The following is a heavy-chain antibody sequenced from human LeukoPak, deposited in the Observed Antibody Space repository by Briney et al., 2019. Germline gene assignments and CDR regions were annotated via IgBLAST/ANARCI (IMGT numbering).Heavy chain of an antibody. CDR1: GGSISSSSYY. Sequence: PSETLSLTCTVSGGSISSSSYYWGWIRQPPGKGLEWIGSIYYSGSTYYNPSLKSRVTISVDTSKNQFSLKLSSVTAADTAVYYCARSGEPYPYYFDYWGQGTLVTVSS. CDR2: IYYSGST. V-gene: IGHV4-39*07. CDR3: ARSGEPYPYYFDY. J-gene: IGHJ4*02. D-gene: IGHD3-10*01.